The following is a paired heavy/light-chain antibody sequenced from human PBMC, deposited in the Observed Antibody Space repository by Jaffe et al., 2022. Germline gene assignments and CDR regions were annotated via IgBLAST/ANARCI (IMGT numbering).Heavy chain of an antibody. V-gene: IGHV4-4*02. Sequence: QVQLQESGPGLVKPSGTLSLTCAVSGGSISSSNWWSWVRQPPGKGLEWIGEIYHSGSTNYNPSLKSRVTISVDKSKNQFSLKLSSVTAADTAVYYCTKTMSVVVVAATADAFDIWGQGTMVTVSS. CDR1: GGSISSSNW. CDR3: TKTMSVVVVAATADAFDI. CDR2: IYHSGST. D-gene: IGHD2-15*01. J-gene: IGHJ3*02.
Light chain of an antibody. CDR2: AAS. CDR1: QSISSY. CDR3: QQSYSGIT. V-gene: IGKV1-39*01. Sequence: DIQMTQSPSSLSASVGDRVTITCRASQSISSYLNWYQQKPGKAPKLLIYAASSLQSGVPSRFSGSGSGTDFTLTISSLQPEDFATYYCQQSYSGITFGQGTRLEIK. J-gene: IGKJ5*01.